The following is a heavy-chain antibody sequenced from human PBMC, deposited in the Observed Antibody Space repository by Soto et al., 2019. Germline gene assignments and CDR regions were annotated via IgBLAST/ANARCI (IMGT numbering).Heavy chain of an antibody. CDR2: IYPGGVNI. Sequence: ASVKVSCKAIGYSFTSHYMHWVRQAPGQGLEWMGAIYPGGVNIAYAQKVKGRVTMTKDTSTSTVYMELNSLPSEDTALYYCARDLSRHDLVWWFDPWGQGPLVTLAS. V-gene: IGHV1-46*03. CDR3: ARDLSRHDLVWWFDP. J-gene: IGHJ5*02. CDR1: GYSFTSHY. D-gene: IGHD3-16*01.